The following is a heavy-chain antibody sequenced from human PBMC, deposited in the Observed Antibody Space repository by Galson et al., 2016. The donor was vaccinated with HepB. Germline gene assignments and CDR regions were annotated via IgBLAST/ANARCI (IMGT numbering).Heavy chain of an antibody. Sequence: SLRLSCATSGFTFSTYGMHWVRQAPGKGLESVAVIWHDGSYKYYADSVKGRFTISRDNSKNTLFLQMNSLTAEDTAVYYCARGFTRWLVCDSWGQGTLVTVSS. CDR3: ARGFTRWLVCDS. J-gene: IGHJ4*02. D-gene: IGHD6-19*01. V-gene: IGHV3-33*01. CDR1: GFTFSTYG. CDR2: IWHDGSYK.